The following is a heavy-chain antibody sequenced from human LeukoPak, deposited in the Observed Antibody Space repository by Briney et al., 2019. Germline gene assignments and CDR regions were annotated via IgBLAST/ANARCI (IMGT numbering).Heavy chain of an antibody. V-gene: IGHV3-11*04. CDR1: GLRFSGHH. Sequence: GGSLRLSCAASGLRFSGHHMSWIRQAPGKGLEWISYISSTITTIYYADSVKGRFTISRDNAKNSLYLQMSSLRAEDTAVYYCARGDCSATSCYYFDNWGQGTLVTVSS. J-gene: IGHJ4*02. CDR2: ISSTITTI. D-gene: IGHD2-15*01. CDR3: ARGDCSATSCYYFDN.